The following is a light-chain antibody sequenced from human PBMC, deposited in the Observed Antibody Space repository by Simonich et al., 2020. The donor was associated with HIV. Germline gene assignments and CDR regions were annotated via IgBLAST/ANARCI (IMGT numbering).Light chain of an antibody. CDR3: QQCHTHPHT. CDR1: QSILYSSNNKNF. V-gene: IGKV4-1*01. Sequence: DIVMTQSPDSLAVSLGERATINCKSSQSILYSSNNKNFLAWYQQKPGQPPELLIYWASTRESGVPDRFSGSGSGTDFTLTISSLQAEDVAVYFCQQCHTHPHTFGQGTKVEIK. J-gene: IGKJ2*01. CDR2: WAS.